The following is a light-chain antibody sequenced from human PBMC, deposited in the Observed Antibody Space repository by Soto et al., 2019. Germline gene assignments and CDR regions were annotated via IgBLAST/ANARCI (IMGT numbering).Light chain of an antibody. CDR2: GNN. V-gene: IGLV1-44*01. CDR3: AIWDDSLNGFYV. J-gene: IGLJ1*01. Sequence: QSVLTQPPSASGTPGQTVTISCSGGRSNIGSNTVNWYQQLPGTAPKLLIYGNNQRPSGVPDRFSGLRSGTSASLAISGLRSEDEADDYCAIWDDSLNGFYVFGVGTKLTVL. CDR1: RSNIGSNT.